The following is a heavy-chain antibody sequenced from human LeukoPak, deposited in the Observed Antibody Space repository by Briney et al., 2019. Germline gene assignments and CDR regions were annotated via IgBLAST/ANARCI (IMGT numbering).Heavy chain of an antibody. CDR3: GVVAASYYYCGMDV. V-gene: IGHV4-4*07. Sequence: SETLSLTCTVSGGSISSYYWSWIRQPAGKGLEWIGRIYTSGSTNYNPSLKSRVTMSVDTSKNQFSLKLSSVTAADTAVYYCGVVAASYYYCGMDVWGQGTTVTVSS. CDR2: IYTSGST. D-gene: IGHD2-15*01. J-gene: IGHJ6*02. CDR1: GGSISSYY.